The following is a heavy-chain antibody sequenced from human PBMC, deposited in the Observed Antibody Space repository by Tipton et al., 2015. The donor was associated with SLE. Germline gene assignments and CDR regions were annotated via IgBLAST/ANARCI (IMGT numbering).Heavy chain of an antibody. D-gene: IGHD4-17*01. CDR3: ARQEHDYGDYGWFGP. CDR1: GYSFTSYW. CDR2: IYPGDSDT. Sequence: QLVQSGAEVKKPGESLKISCKGSGYSFTSYWIGWVRQMPGKGLEWMGIIYPGDSDTRYSPSFQGQVTISADKSINTAYLQWSSLKASDTAIYYCARQEHDYGDYGWFGPWGQGTLVTVSS. V-gene: IGHV5-51*01. J-gene: IGHJ5*02.